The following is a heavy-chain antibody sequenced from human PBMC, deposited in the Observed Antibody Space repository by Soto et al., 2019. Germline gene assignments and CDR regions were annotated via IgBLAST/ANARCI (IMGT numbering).Heavy chain of an antibody. D-gene: IGHD3-10*01. CDR3: ARGLYYYGSGSYRWFDP. V-gene: IGHV4-34*01. J-gene: IGHJ5*02. CDR2: INYSGST. Sequence: SETLSLTCAVYGGSFSGYYWSWIRQPPGKGLEWIGEINYSGSTNYNPSLKSRVTISVDTSKNQFSLKLSSVTAADTAVYYCARGLYYYGSGSYRWFDPWGQGTLVTVSS. CDR1: GGSFSGYY.